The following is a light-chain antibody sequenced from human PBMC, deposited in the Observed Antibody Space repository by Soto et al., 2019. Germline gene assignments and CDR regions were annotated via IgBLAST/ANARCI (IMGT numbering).Light chain of an antibody. CDR1: SSDVGRYNY. J-gene: IGLJ3*02. V-gene: IGLV2-14*03. Sequence: QAVVTQPASVSGSPGQSITISCTGTSSDVGRYNYVSWYQQHPGKAPKLMIYDVSIRPSGVSDRFSGSKSGNTASLTISGLQAEDEADYYCSSYTSSSTVVFGGGTKVTVL. CDR2: DVS. CDR3: SSYTSSSTVV.